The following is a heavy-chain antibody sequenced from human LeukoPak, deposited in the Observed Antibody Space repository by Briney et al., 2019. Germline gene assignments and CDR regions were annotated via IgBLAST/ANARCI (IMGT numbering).Heavy chain of an antibody. CDR1: GGSISSSIYY. CDR2: IYYSGST. Sequence: SETLSLTCTVSGGSISSSIYYWGWIRQPPGKGLEWIGSIYYSGSTYYNPSLKSRVTISVDTSKNQFSLKLSSVTAADTAVYYCASCSVVTDTFDYWGQGTLVTVSS. CDR3: ASCSVVTDTFDY. D-gene: IGHD2-15*01. J-gene: IGHJ4*02. V-gene: IGHV4-39*01.